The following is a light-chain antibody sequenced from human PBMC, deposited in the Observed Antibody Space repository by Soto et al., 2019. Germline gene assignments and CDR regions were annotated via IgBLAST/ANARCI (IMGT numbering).Light chain of an antibody. Sequence: QSVLTQPPSASGTAGQVVTISCSGGDSNIGSNSVYWYQHLPRMAPKLLIYYNNQRPSGGPYRFSGSRSGTSASLAIVGLRSEDEAVYYCAAWDASLSACVFGNGTKLTVL. J-gene: IGLJ3*02. CDR2: YNN. CDR1: DSNIGSNS. V-gene: IGLV1-47*02. CDR3: AAWDASLSACV.